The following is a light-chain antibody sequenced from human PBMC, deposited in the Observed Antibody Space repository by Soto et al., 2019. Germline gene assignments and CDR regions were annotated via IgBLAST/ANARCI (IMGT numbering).Light chain of an antibody. V-gene: IGKV3-20*01. J-gene: IGKJ5*01. Sequence: EIVLTQSPGTLSLSPGGRATLSCRASQSVSRSYFAWYQQKPGQAPRLLIYGASARATGIPDRFSGTGSGTESTLTISRLEPEDFAVYFCQHFDNSPTFGGGTRLEI. CDR3: QHFDNSPT. CDR1: QSVSRSY. CDR2: GAS.